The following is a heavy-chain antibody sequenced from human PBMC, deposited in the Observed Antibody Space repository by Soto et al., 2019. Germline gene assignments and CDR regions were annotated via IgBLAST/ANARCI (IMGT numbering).Heavy chain of an antibody. D-gene: IGHD6-19*01. CDR3: ARLRRVDISGWCFDY. V-gene: IGHV4-34*01. CDR1: AGSFSGHY. CDR2: INHSGST. J-gene: IGHJ4*02. Sequence: LSLTCVVYAGSFSGHYWSWIRQPPGKGLEWIGEINHSGSTNYNPSLKSRVTISVDTSKNQLSLELSSVTAADTAVYYCARLRRVDISGWCFDYWGQGTLVTVSS.